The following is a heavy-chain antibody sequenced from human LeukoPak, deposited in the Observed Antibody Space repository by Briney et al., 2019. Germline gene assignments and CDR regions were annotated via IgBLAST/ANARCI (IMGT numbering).Heavy chain of an antibody. CDR1: GFTFSSYA. D-gene: IGHD6-19*01. V-gene: IGHV3-23*01. CDR2: ISGSGGST. J-gene: IGHJ6*03. Sequence: GGSLRLSCAASGFTFSSYAMSWVRQAPGKGLEWVSAISGSGGSTYYADSVKGRFTMSRDNSKNTLYLQMNSLRAEDTAVYYCAKVGQQWLNYYYYMDVWGKGTTVTVSS. CDR3: AKVGQQWLNYYYYMDV.